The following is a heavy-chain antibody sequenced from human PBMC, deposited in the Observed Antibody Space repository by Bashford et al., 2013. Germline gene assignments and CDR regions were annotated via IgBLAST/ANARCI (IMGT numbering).Heavy chain of an antibody. CDR1: GFTFSSYG. CDR2: ISYDGSNK. Sequence: GGSLRLSCAASGFTFSSYGMHWVRQAPGKGLEWVAVISYDGSNKYYADSVKGQVTISADKSTNTAYLQWSSVRASDTAMYYCARGRGVWGQGTTVTVSS. CDR3: ARGRGV. J-gene: IGHJ6*02. V-gene: IGHV3-30*03.